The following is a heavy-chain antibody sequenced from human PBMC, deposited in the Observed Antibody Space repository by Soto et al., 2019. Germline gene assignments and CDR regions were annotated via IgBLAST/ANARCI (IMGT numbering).Heavy chain of an antibody. CDR2: ITGSGGRT. D-gene: IGHD4-17*01. CDR1: GFTFSSYA. Sequence: EVHLLESGGGLVQPGGSLILSCAASGFTFSSYAMTWVRQAPGRGLEGVSGITGSGGRTYYADAVKGRFTISRDNSQITLNVQMTGLRAGDTAVYYCAKDARYGDYVRWFDSWGQGTLVTVSS. CDR3: AKDARYGDYVRWFDS. V-gene: IGHV3-23*01. J-gene: IGHJ5*01.